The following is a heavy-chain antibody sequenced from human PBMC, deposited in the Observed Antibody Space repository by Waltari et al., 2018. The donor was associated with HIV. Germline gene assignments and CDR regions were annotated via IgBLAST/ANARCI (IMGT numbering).Heavy chain of an antibody. CDR1: GGSFSGYY. V-gene: IGHV4-34*01. CDR3: ARGQGRYSRTSDY. CDR2: INHRGST. J-gene: IGHJ4*02. D-gene: IGHD6-13*01. Sequence: QVQLQQWGAGLLKPSETLSLTCAVYGGSFSGYYWSWIRQPPGKGLEWIGEINHRGSTNYNPSLKSRVTISVDTSKNQFSLKLSSVTAADTAVYYCARGQGRYSRTSDYWGQGTLVTVSS.